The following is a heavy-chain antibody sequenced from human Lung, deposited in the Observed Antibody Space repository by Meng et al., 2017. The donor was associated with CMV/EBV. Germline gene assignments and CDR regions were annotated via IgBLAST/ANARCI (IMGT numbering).Heavy chain of an antibody. J-gene: IGHJ1*01. D-gene: IGHD3-10*01. Sequence: QLPLRGLGPALVNPPVTLSLTCAGSGDSITNHNWWAWVRQPPGKGLEWIGEIPHRGSSAYNPSLKSRVSMSIDKSKNQFSLKLTSVTAADTAVYHCLRRSGGSVWGQGTLVTVSS. CDR2: IPHRGSS. V-gene: IGHV4-4*03. CDR3: LRRSGGSV. CDR1: GDSITNHNW.